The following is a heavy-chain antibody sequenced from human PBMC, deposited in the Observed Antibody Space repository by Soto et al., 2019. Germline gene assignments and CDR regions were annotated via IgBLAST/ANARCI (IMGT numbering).Heavy chain of an antibody. J-gene: IGHJ4*02. CDR1: GYTFTSYD. CDR3: ARDFYCSGGSCDTGGFDY. D-gene: IGHD2-15*01. Sequence: ASVKVSCKASGYTFTSYDINWVRQANGQGLEWMGWMNPNSGNTGYAQKFQGRVTMTRNTSISTAYMELSSLRSEDTAVYYCARDFYCSGGSCDTGGFDYWGQGTLVTVSS. CDR2: MNPNSGNT. V-gene: IGHV1-8*01.